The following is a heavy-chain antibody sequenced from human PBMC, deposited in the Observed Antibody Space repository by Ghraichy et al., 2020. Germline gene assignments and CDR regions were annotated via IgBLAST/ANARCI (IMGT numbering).Heavy chain of an antibody. Sequence: GESLNISCAASGFTFSSYDMHWVRQATGKGLEWVSAIGTAGDTYYPGSVKGRFTISRENAKNSLYLQMNSLRAGDTAVYYCARESSSSWSDAFDIWGQGTLITDSA. CDR3: ARESSSSWSDAFDI. V-gene: IGHV3-13*04. CDR2: IGTAGDT. CDR1: GFTFSSYD. D-gene: IGHD6-13*01. J-gene: IGHJ3*02.